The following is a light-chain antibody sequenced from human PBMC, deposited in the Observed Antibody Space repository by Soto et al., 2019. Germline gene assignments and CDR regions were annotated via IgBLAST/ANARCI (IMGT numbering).Light chain of an antibody. CDR3: QHYHNLPPFT. J-gene: IGKJ3*01. CDR2: GAS. V-gene: IGKV1-33*01. CDR1: QDIRTS. Sequence: DIQMTQSPSSLSASVGARVSITCQASQDIRTSLGWFQQKPVRAPKLLIYGASYQETGVPSRFRGSGSGTDFTLTISSLQPEDTATYYCQHYHNLPPFTFGPGTRVDVK.